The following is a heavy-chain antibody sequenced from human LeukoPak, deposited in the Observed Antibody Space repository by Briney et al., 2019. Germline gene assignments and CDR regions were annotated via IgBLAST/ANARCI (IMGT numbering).Heavy chain of an antibody. Sequence: SETLSLTCAVSGGSISSSNWWSWIRQPPGKGLEWIGEIYHSGSTNYNPSLKSRVTISVDKSKTQFSLKLSSVTAADTAVYYCARGGGVEMATPFDYWGQGTLVTVSS. V-gene: IGHV4-4*02. J-gene: IGHJ4*02. CDR3: ARGGGVEMATPFDY. CDR2: IYHSGST. CDR1: GGSISSSNW. D-gene: IGHD5-24*01.